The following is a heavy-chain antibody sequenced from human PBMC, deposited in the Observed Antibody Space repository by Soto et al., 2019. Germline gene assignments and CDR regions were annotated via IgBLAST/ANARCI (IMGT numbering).Heavy chain of an antibody. V-gene: IGHV3-30-3*01. Sequence: GGSLRLSCAASGFTFSSYAMHWVRQAPGKGLEWVAVISYDGSNKYYADSVKGRFTTSRDNSKNTLYLQMNSLRAEDTAVYYCARDIGAAGPADYWGQGTLVTVSS. CDR1: GFTFSSYA. CDR3: ARDIGAAGPADY. CDR2: ISYDGSNK. J-gene: IGHJ4*02. D-gene: IGHD6-13*01.